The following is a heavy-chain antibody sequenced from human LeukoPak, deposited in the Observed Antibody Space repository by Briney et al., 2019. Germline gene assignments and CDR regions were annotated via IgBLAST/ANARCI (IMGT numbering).Heavy chain of an antibody. CDR2: ISGSGGST. J-gene: IGHJ4*02. D-gene: IGHD3-22*01. CDR1: GFTFSSYA. V-gene: IGHV3-23*01. Sequence: GGSLRLSCAASGFTFSSYAMSWVRQAPGKGLEWVSAISGSGGSTYYADSVKGRFTISRDNSKNTLYLQMNSLRAEDTAVYYCAKFRYYYDSNGYYYKTLYYWGQGTLVTVSS. CDR3: AKFRYYYDSNGYYYKTLYY.